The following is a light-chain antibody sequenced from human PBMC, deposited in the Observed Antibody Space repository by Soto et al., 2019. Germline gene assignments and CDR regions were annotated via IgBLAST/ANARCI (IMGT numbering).Light chain of an antibody. Sequence: AVLTQPGSVCGSPGESIAISCTGTSSDVGGYNYVSWYQQHPGKAPKLMIYEVSNRPSGVSNRFSGSKSGNTASLTISGLQAEDEADYYCSSYTSSSTPYVFGTGTKVTVL. CDR3: SSYTSSSTPYV. V-gene: IGLV2-14*01. J-gene: IGLJ1*01. CDR2: EVS. CDR1: SSDVGGYNY.